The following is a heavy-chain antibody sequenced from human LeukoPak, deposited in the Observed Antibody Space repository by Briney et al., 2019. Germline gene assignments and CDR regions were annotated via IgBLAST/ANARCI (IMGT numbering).Heavy chain of an antibody. Sequence: GGSLRLSCAASGFTFSSYAMHWVRQAPGKGLEWVAVISYDGSNKYYADSVKGRFTISRDNSKNTLYLQMNSLRVEDTAVYYCARDMPAYCGGDCTVSAFDIWGQGTMVTVSS. CDR2: ISYDGSNK. CDR3: ARDMPAYCGGDCTVSAFDI. V-gene: IGHV3-30*04. CDR1: GFTFSSYA. J-gene: IGHJ3*02. D-gene: IGHD2-21*02.